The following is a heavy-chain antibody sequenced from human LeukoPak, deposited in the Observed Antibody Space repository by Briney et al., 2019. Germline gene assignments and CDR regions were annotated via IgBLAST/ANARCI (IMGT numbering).Heavy chain of an antibody. Sequence: GGSLRLSCAASGFTFSSYSMNWVRQAPGKGLEWVSSISSSSSYIYYADSVKGRFTISRDNAKNSLYLQMNSLRAEDTAVYYCARHVSMVQGVNWFDPWGQGTLVTVSS. CDR1: GFTFSSYS. D-gene: IGHD3-10*01. CDR2: ISSSSSYI. CDR3: ARHVSMVQGVNWFDP. V-gene: IGHV3-21*01. J-gene: IGHJ5*02.